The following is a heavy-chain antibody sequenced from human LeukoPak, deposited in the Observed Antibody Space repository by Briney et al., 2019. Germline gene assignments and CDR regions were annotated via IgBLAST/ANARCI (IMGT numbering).Heavy chain of an antibody. J-gene: IGHJ4*02. CDR1: GFPFSSSW. CDR3: ARGWVGCCDY. CDR2: IHSDGIGT. Sequence: GGSLRLSCATSGFPFSSSWMHWVRQAPGKGLVWVARIHSDGIGTTYADSVKGRFTISRDNAKNTVTLQMNSRRAEDTAIYDCARGWVGCCDYWGQGTLVTVSS. D-gene: IGHD2-15*01. V-gene: IGHV3-74*01.